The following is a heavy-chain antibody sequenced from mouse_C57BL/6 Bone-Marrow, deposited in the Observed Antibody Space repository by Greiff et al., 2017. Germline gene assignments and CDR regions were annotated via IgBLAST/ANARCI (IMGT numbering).Heavy chain of an antibody. Sequence: EVKLMESGGGLVQPGGSLKLSCAASGFTFSDYYMYWVRQTPEKRLEWVAYISNGGGSTYYPDPVKGRFAISRDNAKNTLYLQMSRLKSEDTAMYYCAREAYDYDGVDYWGQGTTLTVSS. CDR2: ISNGGGST. CDR1: GFTFSDYY. V-gene: IGHV5-12*01. J-gene: IGHJ2*01. D-gene: IGHD2-4*01. CDR3: AREAYDYDGVDY.